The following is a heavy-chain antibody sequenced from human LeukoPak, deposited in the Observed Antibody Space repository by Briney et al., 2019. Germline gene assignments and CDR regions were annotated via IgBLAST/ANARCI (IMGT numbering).Heavy chain of an antibody. CDR2: IYFSGRT. V-gene: IGHV4-39*07. CDR3: ARGLVVATNFDY. CDR1: GDSITNTIYF. D-gene: IGHD2-15*01. Sequence: SETLSLTCTVSGDSITNTIYFWGWLRQPPGKGPEWIASIYFSGRTFYNPSLKSRITISADTSRKQFSLKLSSVTAADTAVCYCARGLVVATNFDYWGQGTLVTVSS. J-gene: IGHJ4*02.